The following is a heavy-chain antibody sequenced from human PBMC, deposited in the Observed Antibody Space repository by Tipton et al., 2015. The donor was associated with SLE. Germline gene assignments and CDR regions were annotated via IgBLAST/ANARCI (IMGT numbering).Heavy chain of an antibody. J-gene: IGHJ3*02. CDR1: GGSISSYY. CDR2: IYYSGST. CDR3: ARAPRLGAFDI. Sequence: TLSLTCTVSGGSISSYYWSWIRQPPGKGLEWIGYIYYSGSTNYNPPLKSRVTISVDTSKNQFSLKLSSVTAADTAVYYRARAPRLGAFDIWGQGTMVTVSS. V-gene: IGHV4-59*08. D-gene: IGHD6-19*01.